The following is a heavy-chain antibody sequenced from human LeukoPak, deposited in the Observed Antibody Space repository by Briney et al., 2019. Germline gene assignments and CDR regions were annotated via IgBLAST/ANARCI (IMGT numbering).Heavy chain of an antibody. CDR3: ATARAGTSGYIVFDY. D-gene: IGHD5-12*01. J-gene: IGHJ4*02. CDR1: GFTFSNYW. CDR2: ITSDGSST. V-gene: IGHV3-74*01. Sequence: GGSLRLSCAASGFTFSNYWMHWVRQAPGKGLGWVSRITSDGSSTNYADSVKGRFTSSRNNAKNMLYLQMNSLSAEDTALYYCATARAGTSGYIVFDYWSQGTLVTVSS.